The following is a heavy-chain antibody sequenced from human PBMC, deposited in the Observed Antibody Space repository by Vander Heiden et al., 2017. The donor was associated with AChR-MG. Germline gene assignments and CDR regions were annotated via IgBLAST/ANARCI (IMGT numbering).Heavy chain of an antibody. CDR1: GFTFSSYG. CDR2: ISYDGSNK. Sequence: QVQLVESGGGVVQPGRSLRLPCAASGFTFSSYGRHWVRQAPGKGLEWVAVISYDGSNKYYADSVKGRFTISRDNSKNTLYLQMNSLRAEDTAVYYCAKDRTGGLYYMDVWGKGTTVTVSS. V-gene: IGHV3-30*18. J-gene: IGHJ6*03. D-gene: IGHD1-1*01. CDR3: AKDRTGGLYYMDV.